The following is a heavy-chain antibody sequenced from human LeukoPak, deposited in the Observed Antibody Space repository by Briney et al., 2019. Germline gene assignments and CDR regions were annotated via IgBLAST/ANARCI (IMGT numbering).Heavy chain of an antibody. V-gene: IGHV1-46*01. J-gene: IGHJ5*02. D-gene: IGHD6-13*01. Sequence: ASVKVSCKASGYTFTSYYMHWVRQAPGQGLEWMGIINPSGGSTSYAQKFQGRVTMTRDTSTSTVYMELSSLRSEDTAVYYCAXXXXXAAAGVYNWFDPWGQGTLVTVSS. CDR2: INPSGGST. CDR1: GYTFTSYY. CDR3: AXXXXXAAAGVYNWFDP.